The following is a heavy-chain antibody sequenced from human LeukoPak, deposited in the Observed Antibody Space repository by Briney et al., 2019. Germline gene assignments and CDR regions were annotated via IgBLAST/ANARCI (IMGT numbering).Heavy chain of an antibody. J-gene: IGHJ4*02. D-gene: IGHD4-11*01. CDR1: GFTFSSYG. V-gene: IGHV3-30*02. CDR3: ANPKSPLQDMLAYFDY. CDR2: IRYDGSNK. Sequence: PGGSLRLSCAASGFTFSSYGMHWVRQAPGKGLEWVAFIRYDGSNKYYADSVKGRFTISRDNSKNTLYLQMNSLRAEDTAVYYCANPKSPLQDMLAYFDYWGQGTLVTVSS.